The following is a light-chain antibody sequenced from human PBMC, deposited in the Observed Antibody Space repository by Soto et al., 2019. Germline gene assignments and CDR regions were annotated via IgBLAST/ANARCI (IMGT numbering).Light chain of an antibody. CDR2: LNSDGSH. V-gene: IGLV4-69*01. J-gene: IGLJ3*02. CDR3: QTWGTGIQV. Sequence: QSVLTQSPSASASLGASVKLTCTLSSGHSSYAIAWHQQQPEKGPRYLMKLNSDGSHSKGDGIPDRFSGSSSWAERYLTISSIQSEDEADYYCQTWGTGIQVFGGGTKLTVL. CDR1: SGHSSYA.